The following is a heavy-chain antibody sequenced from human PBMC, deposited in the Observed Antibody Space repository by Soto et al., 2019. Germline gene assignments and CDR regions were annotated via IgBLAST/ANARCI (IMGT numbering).Heavy chain of an antibody. CDR3: AKDRRAGGNYGFYSDF. CDR2: SSATGAGT. J-gene: IGHJ4*02. CDR1: VFTFSRYG. V-gene: IGHV3-23*01. Sequence: LXLFCAASVFTFSRYGMTWVRQAPGKGLEWVSFSSATGAGTYYADSVKGRFTISRDNSKNTLYLQMTSLRADDTAVYYCAKDRRAGGNYGFYSDFWGQGALVTVYS. D-gene: IGHD1-7*01.